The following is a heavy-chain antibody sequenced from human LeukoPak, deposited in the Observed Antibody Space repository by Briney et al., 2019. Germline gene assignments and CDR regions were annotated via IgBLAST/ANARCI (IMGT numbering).Heavy chain of an antibody. Sequence: PSETLSLTCVVYGGSFSGYYWNWIRQSPGKGLEWIGEINHRGSTNYNPSLKRRATISLDTSKNQFSLKLSSVTAADTAVYYCARGRIRELLLPLRQKPEYYFDYWGQGTLLTLSS. CDR3: ARGRIRELLLPLRQKPEYYFDY. D-gene: IGHD3-10*01. V-gene: IGHV4-34*01. CDR1: GGSFSGYY. CDR2: INHRGST. J-gene: IGHJ4*02.